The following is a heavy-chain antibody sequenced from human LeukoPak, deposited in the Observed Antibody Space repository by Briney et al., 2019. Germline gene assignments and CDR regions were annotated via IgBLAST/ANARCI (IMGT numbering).Heavy chain of an antibody. CDR1: GYTFTGYY. CDR3: AGGYCGGDCYFFDY. V-gene: IGHV1-2*02. CDR2: INPNSGGT. D-gene: IGHD2-21*02. Sequence: ASVKVSCKASGYTFTGYYMHWVRQAPGQGLEWMGWINPNSGGTNYAQKFQGRVTMTRDTSISTAYMELSRLRSGDTAVYYCAGGYCGGDCYFFDYWGQGTLVTVSS. J-gene: IGHJ4*02.